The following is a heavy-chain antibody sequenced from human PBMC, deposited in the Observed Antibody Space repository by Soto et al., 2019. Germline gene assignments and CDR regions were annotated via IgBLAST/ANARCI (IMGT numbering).Heavy chain of an antibody. V-gene: IGHV4-59*02. CDR1: GASVSHGY. D-gene: IGHD3-22*01. CDR2: MYFGGSF. Sequence: PSETLSLTSSVSGASVSHGYWSWIRQPPGKGLEWIGFMYFGGSFNYNPSLTSRATISVETSKNQFSMKLTSVTASDTAVYYCARSYYDSTGFAVDPWGQGTLVTVSS. CDR3: ARSYYDSTGFAVDP. J-gene: IGHJ5*02.